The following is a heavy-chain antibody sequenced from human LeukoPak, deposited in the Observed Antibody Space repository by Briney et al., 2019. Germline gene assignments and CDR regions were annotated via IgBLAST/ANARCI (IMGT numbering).Heavy chain of an antibody. V-gene: IGHV4-61*02. CDR2: IYTRGST. CDR3: ARVHDGYNYAFDY. Sequence: SETLSLTCTVSGGSISSGSYYWSWIRQPAGKGLEWIGRIYTRGSTNYNPSLKSRVTISIDTSKNQFSLKLSSVTAADTAVYYCARVHDGYNYAFDYWGQGTLVTVSS. CDR1: GGSISSGSYY. D-gene: IGHD5-24*01. J-gene: IGHJ4*02.